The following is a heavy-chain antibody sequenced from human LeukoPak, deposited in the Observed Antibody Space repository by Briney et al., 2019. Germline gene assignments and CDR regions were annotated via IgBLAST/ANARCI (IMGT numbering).Heavy chain of an antibody. V-gene: IGHV3-21*01. CDR3: AREGSIVPHQDLDS. J-gene: IGHJ4*02. CDR2: INSRGSDE. CDR1: GFTFRTYS. D-gene: IGHD2-8*01. Sequence: GGSLRLSCTASGFTFRTYSMNWVRQAPGKGLEWVSSINSRGSDEYYADSVKGRFTISRDNAKNSLYLQMNSLRAEDTAVYYCAREGSIVPHQDLDSWGQGALVTVSS.